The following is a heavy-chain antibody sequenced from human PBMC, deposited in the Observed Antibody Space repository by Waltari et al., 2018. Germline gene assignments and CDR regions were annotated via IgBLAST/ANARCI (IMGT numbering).Heavy chain of an antibody. CDR3: ARGGYYSNWY. D-gene: IGHD6-13*01. J-gene: IGHJ4*02. CDR2: TYYRSEWRN. V-gene: IGHV6-1*01. Sequence: QVQLQQSGPGLVKPSQTLSLTCAISGDSVSSNSAAWSWIRPSPSRGREWLGRTYYRSEWRNDYAQSVKSRITIKPDTSKNQFSLQLNSVTPEDTAVYYCARGGYYSNWYWGQGTLVTVSS. CDR1: GDSVSSNSAA.